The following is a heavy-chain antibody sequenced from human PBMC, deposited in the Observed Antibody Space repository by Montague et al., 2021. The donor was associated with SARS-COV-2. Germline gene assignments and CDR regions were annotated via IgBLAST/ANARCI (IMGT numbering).Heavy chain of an antibody. D-gene: IGHD4-17*01. V-gene: IGHV4-39*01. J-gene: IGHJ4*02. CDR3: ARRRLREDYFDF. CDR2: IYYSGTT. CDR1: AGAIRDTDYF. Sequence: SETLSLTCTVSAGAIRDTDYFWGWIRQPPGKGLEWIGSIYYSGTTYYNPSVKGRVTISIDASKNQFSLKLNSLTATDTAIYHCARRRLREDYFDFWGQGTLLTVSS.